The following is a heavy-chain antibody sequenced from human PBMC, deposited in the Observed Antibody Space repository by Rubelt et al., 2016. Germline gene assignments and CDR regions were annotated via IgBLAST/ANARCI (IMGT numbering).Heavy chain of an antibody. Sequence: QVQLQQWGAGLLKPSETLSLTCAVYGGSFSGYFWSWIRQPPGKGLEWIGEINHSGSTSYNPSLKSRVTISVDTSKNQFSLKLSSVTAADTAVYYCARGRYYYGSGRRANYYYGMDVWGQGTTVTVSS. CDR2: INHSGST. CDR1: GGSFSGYF. J-gene: IGHJ6*02. CDR3: ARGRYYYGSGRRANYYYGMDV. V-gene: IGHV4-34*01. D-gene: IGHD3-10*01.